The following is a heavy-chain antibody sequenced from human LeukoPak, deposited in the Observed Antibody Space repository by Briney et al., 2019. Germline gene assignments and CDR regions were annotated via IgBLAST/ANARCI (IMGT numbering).Heavy chain of an antibody. Sequence: ASVKVSCKSSGFTFTDHYIHWVRQGPVQGLEWMGYIGPHSTFTSSPQEFQGRVTMTRDASMSTAYMELTRLTSDDTAVYYCVREGEGPLSKDFDYWGQGTLVTVSS. CDR1: GFTFTDHY. CDR3: VREGEGPLSKDFDY. J-gene: IGHJ4*02. D-gene: IGHD2/OR15-2a*01. V-gene: IGHV1-2*02. CDR2: IGPHSTFT.